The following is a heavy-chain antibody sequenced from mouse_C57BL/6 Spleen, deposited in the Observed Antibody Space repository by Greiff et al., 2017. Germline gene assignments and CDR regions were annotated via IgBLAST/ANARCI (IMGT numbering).Heavy chain of an antibody. CDR3: ARRIGSPYWYFDV. Sequence: QVQLQQPGAELVKPGASVKLSCKASGYTFTSYWMQWVKQRPGQGLEWIGEIDPSDSYTNYNQKFKGKATLTVDTSSSTAYMQLSSLTSEDSAVYYCARRIGSPYWYFDVWGTGTTVTVAS. D-gene: IGHD2-14*01. J-gene: IGHJ1*03. CDR2: IDPSDSYT. CDR1: GYTFTSYW. V-gene: IGHV1-50*01.